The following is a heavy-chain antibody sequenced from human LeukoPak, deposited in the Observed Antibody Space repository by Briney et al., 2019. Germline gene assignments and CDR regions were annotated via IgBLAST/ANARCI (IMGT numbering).Heavy chain of an antibody. V-gene: IGHV4-4*07. CDR3: ARDREDTYYYGSGRPRYYYYGMDV. D-gene: IGHD3-10*01. CDR1: GGSISSYY. J-gene: IGHJ6*02. Sequence: SETLSLTCTVSGGSISSYYWSWIRQPAGKGLEWIGRIYTSGSTNYNPSLKSRVTMSVDTSKNQFSLKLSSVTAADTAVYYCARDREDTYYYGSGRPRYYYYGMDVWGQGTTVTVSS. CDR2: IYTSGST.